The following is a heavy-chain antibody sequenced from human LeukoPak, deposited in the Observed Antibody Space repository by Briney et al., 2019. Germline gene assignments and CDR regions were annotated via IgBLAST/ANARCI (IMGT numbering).Heavy chain of an antibody. CDR1: PTFPFSDYS. V-gene: IGHV3-23*01. D-gene: IGHD3-10*01. CDR2: MSADSATT. CDR3: ARKSASGNYPLDY. J-gene: IGHJ4*02. Sequence: GGSLRLSCVGSPTFPFSDYSMNWVRQAPGKGLEWVSVMSADSATTFYADSVKGRFTISRDNAKNTVFLQMSSLRAEDTALYYCARKSASGNYPLDYWGQGTLVTVSS.